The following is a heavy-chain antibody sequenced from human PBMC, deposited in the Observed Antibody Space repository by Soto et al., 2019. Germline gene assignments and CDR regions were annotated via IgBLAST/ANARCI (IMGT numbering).Heavy chain of an antibody. CDR1: GFTSDNYA. D-gene: IGHD4-17*01. J-gene: IGHJ5*02. Sequence: EVQLVESGGGLVQPGGSLRLSCAASGFTSDNYAMHWVRHAPGKGLEWVSGIRWNSGSMAYADSVKGRFTISRDSAKNSLYLQMNRLRPEDTALYYGARGHHYGYYVGWFDPWVQGTMVIVS. CDR3: ARGHHYGYYVGWFDP. V-gene: IGHV3-9*02. CDR2: IRWNSGSM.